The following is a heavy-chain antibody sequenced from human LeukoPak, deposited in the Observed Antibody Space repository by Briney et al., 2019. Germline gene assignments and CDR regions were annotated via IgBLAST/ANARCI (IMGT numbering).Heavy chain of an antibody. Sequence: GGSLRLSCVVSGFSISDPYMTWIRQTPGKGLEWLAYISGSGSDIYFADSVKGRFTISRDNAKNSLYLQMNSLRAEDTAVYYCARVGYYDSSGYYMWLEGYYYYYMDVWGKGTTVTVSS. D-gene: IGHD3-22*01. CDR2: ISGSGSDI. J-gene: IGHJ6*03. CDR1: GFSISDPY. V-gene: IGHV3-11*04. CDR3: ARVGYYDSSGYYMWLEGYYYYYMDV.